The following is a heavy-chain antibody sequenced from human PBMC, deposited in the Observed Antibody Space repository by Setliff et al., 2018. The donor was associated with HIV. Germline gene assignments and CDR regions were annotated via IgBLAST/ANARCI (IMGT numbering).Heavy chain of an antibody. CDR1: GFSFSSYT. CDR3: ARDQVAVDSVARWRKEYFMDV. J-gene: IGHJ6*03. CDR2: ILYDGSNK. D-gene: IGHD5-12*01. Sequence: PGGSLRLSCEASGFSFSSYTMNWVRRAPGKGLEWVAVILYDGSNKYYADSVKGRFTISRDNAKNSLYLQLNSLRAEDTAVYYCARDQVAVDSVARWRKEYFMDVWGKGTTVTVSS. V-gene: IGHV3-30*04.